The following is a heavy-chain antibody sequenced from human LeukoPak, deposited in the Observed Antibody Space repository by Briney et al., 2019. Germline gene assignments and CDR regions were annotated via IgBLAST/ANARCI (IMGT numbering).Heavy chain of an antibody. D-gene: IGHD2-2*01. CDR2: INPNSGAT. CDR1: GYTFTRHD. Sequence: GASVKFSCKASGYTFTRHDINWVRQATGQAPEWMGWINPNSGATGSAQKFQGRVTVTRDTSISTAYMELSSLTSEDTAVYYCTRHTSPTFDYWGQGTLVTVSS. J-gene: IGHJ4*02. CDR3: TRHTSPTFDY. V-gene: IGHV1-8*03.